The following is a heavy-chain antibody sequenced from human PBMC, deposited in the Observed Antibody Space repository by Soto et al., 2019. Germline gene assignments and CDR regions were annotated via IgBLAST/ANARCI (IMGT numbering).Heavy chain of an antibody. D-gene: IGHD3-22*01. Sequence: QVQLVESGGGVVQPGRSLRLSCAASGFTFSSYGMHWVRQAPGKGLEWVAVISYDGSNKYYADSVKGRFTISRDNSKNTRYLQMNSLRAEDTAVYYCAKGLDSSGYYNFDYWGQGTLVTVSS. CDR1: GFTFSSYG. CDR3: AKGLDSSGYYNFDY. CDR2: ISYDGSNK. J-gene: IGHJ4*02. V-gene: IGHV3-30*18.